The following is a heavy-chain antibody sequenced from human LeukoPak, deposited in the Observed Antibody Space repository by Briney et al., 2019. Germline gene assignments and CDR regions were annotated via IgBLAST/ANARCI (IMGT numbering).Heavy chain of an antibody. Sequence: GGSLRLSCAASGFTFSSYAMSWVRQAPGKGLEWVGRIKSKTDGGTTDYAAPVKGRFTISRDDSKNTLYLQMNSLKTEDTAVYYCTTGFDVWGSCFDYWGQGTLVTVSS. J-gene: IGHJ4*02. V-gene: IGHV3-15*01. D-gene: IGHD3-16*01. CDR2: IKSKTDGGTT. CDR3: TTGFDVWGSCFDY. CDR1: GFTFSSYA.